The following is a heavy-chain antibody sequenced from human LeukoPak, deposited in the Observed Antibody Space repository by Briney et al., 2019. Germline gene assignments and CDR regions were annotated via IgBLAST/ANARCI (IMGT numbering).Heavy chain of an antibody. J-gene: IGHJ4*02. CDR3: ARADTAMARLPDSWFTFDY. CDR2: IYSGGST. D-gene: IGHD5-18*01. V-gene: IGHV3-53*01. CDR1: GFTVSSNY. Sequence: PGGSLRLSCAASGFTVSSNYMSWVRQAPGKGLEWVSVIYSGGSTYYADSVKGRFTISRDNSKNTLYLQMNSLRAEDTAVYYCARADTAMARLPDSWFTFDYWGQGTLVTVSS.